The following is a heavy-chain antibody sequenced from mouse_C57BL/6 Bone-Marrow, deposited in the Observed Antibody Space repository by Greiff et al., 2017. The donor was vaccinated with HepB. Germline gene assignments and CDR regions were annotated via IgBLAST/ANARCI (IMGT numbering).Heavy chain of an antibody. Sequence: VQLQQSGAELVRPGASVPLSCTASGFNIKDYYMHWVKQRPEQGLRWIGRIDPEEGDTEYAPKFQGKATMTADTSSNTAYLQLSSLTSEDTAVYYCTLLSPFAYWGQGTLVTVSA. V-gene: IGHV14-1*01. J-gene: IGHJ3*01. D-gene: IGHD2-1*01. CDR2: IDPEEGDT. CDR1: GFNIKDYY. CDR3: TLLSPFAY.